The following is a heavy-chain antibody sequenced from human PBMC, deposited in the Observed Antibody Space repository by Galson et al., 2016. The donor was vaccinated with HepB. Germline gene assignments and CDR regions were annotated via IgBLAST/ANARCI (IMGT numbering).Heavy chain of an antibody. Sequence: SLRLSCAVSGFTFSSYSMDWVRQAPGKGLEWVSYITSSSSTIYYADSVKGRFTISRDNAKNSLYLQMNSQRDEDTAVYYCARESYYGGNSLDQYYFDYWGQGTLVTVSS. D-gene: IGHD4-23*01. CDR3: ARESYYGGNSLDQYYFDY. CDR2: ITSSSSTI. J-gene: IGHJ4*02. CDR1: GFTFSSYS. V-gene: IGHV3-48*02.